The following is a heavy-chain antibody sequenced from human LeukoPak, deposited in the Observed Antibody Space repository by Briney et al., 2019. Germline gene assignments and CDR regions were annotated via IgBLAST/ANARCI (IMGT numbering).Heavy chain of an antibody. Sequence: GGSLRLSCAASGFIFSSYSMNWVRQAPGKGLEGVSYISSSSSTMYYAASVKGRFSISRDNAQNSLYLQMNSLRAEDTAVYYCVRALWFGETFPAYWGQGTLVTVSS. D-gene: IGHD3-10*01. CDR3: VRALWFGETFPAY. CDR1: GFIFSSYS. J-gene: IGHJ4*02. V-gene: IGHV3-48*01. CDR2: ISSSSSTM.